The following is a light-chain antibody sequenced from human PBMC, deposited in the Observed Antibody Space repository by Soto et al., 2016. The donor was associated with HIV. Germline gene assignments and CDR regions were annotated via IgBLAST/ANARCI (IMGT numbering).Light chain of an antibody. J-gene: IGLJ3*02. CDR2: GKD. CDR3: SSRDSSGNDLV. Sequence: SSELTQDPAVSVALGQTVTITCQGDSLRSYYATWFQKKPGQAPVFVLYGKDNRPSGIPDRFSGSNSGNTASLTITRARAEDEADYYCSSRDSSGNDLVFGGGTKLTVL. CDR1: SLRSYY. V-gene: IGLV3-19*01.